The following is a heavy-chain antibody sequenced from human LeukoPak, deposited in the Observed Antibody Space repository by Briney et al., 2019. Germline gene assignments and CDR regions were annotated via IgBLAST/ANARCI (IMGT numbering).Heavy chain of an antibody. CDR3: TTDYQLDY. D-gene: IGHD3-16*01. Sequence: GGSLGLSCTASGFTFGDFVMSWVRQTPGKGLEWVGFIRTKVNGETTKYAASVQGRFTISRDDSKSIAYLQMNSLKTEDTAVYYCTTDYQLDYWGQGTLVTVSS. CDR2: IRTKVNGETT. J-gene: IGHJ4*02. V-gene: IGHV3-49*04. CDR1: GFTFGDFV.